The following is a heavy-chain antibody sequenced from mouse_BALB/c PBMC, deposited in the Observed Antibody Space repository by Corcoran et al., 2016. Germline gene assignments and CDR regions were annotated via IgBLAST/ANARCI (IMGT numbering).Heavy chain of an antibody. CDR2: INTHTGEP. D-gene: IGHD2-3*01. CDR1: GYTFTNYG. Sequence: QIQLVQSGPELKKPGETVKISCKASGYTFTNYGMNWVKQAPGKGLKWMGWINTHTGEPTYADDFKGRFAFSLETSASTAYLQINNLKNEDMATYFCARWLLRYYAMDYWGQGTSVTVSS. V-gene: IGHV9-1*02. J-gene: IGHJ4*01. CDR3: ARWLLRYYAMDY.